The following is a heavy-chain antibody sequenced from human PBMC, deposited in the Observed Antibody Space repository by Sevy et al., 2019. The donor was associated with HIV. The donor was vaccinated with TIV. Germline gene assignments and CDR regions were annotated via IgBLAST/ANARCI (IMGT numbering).Heavy chain of an antibody. V-gene: IGHV4-59*08. J-gene: IGHJ4*02. Sequence: SETLSLTCTVSGGSITSLYWNWIRQPPGKGLEWIAIIYYNGHINYNPSLKSRLTLSLDTSKNQFSLRLSSVTAADTAMYYCAGENAWGRGYSWGQGTLVTVSS. CDR1: GGSITSLY. CDR2: IYYNGHI. CDR3: AGENAWGRGYS. D-gene: IGHD1-26*01.